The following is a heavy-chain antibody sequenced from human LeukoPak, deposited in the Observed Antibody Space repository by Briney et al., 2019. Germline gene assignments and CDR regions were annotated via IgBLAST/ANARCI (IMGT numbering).Heavy chain of an antibody. V-gene: IGHV3-66*01. CDR3: ARDRAAGYADAFDI. CDR1: GFTVSSNY. Sequence: GGSLRLSCAASGFTVSSNYMNWVRQAPGKGLEWVSVIYSGGSTYYADSVKGRFTISRDNSENTLYLQMNSLRAEDTAVYYCARDRAAGYADAFDIWGQGTMVTVSS. D-gene: IGHD6-25*01. J-gene: IGHJ3*02. CDR2: IYSGGST.